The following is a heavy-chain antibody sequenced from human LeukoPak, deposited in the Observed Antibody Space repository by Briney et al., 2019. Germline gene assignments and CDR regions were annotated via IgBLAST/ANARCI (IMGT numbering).Heavy chain of an antibody. Sequence: QSGGSLRLSCGASGFTFSSYWMSWVRQAPGKGLEWVANIKEDGSEKYYVDSVKGRFIISRDNAKNSLYPHMNDLRAEDTAVYYCARDPGDRAIDRWFDPWGQGTLVIISS. J-gene: IGHJ5*02. D-gene: IGHD5-18*01. CDR3: ARDPGDRAIDRWFDP. V-gene: IGHV3-7*03. CDR2: IKEDGSEK. CDR1: GFTFSSYW.